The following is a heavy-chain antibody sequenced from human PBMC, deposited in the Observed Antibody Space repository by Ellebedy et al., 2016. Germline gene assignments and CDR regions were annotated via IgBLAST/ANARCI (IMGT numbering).Heavy chain of an antibody. CDR3: ARTFCSGFGCPFYYYGLDV. CDR2: IYPGDSDT. J-gene: IGHJ6*02. D-gene: IGHD2-15*01. CDR1: GYSFTNYW. Sequence: GESLKISCKGSGYSFTNYWIGWVRQMPGKGLEWMGTIYPGDSDTRYSPSFQGQVTFSADKSISTAYLQWTSLKASDTAMYYCARTFCSGFGCPFYYYGLDVWGQGTTVTVSS. V-gene: IGHV5-51*01.